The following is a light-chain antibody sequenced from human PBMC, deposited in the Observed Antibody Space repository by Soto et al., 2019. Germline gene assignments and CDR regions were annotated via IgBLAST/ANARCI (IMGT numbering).Light chain of an antibody. J-gene: IGKJ5*01. V-gene: IGKV3-11*01. CDR3: QQRSNWPPIT. CDR2: DAS. CDR1: QSVSSN. Sequence: IVLTQSPATLSVSPGERATLSCRASQSVSSNLAWHQQRPGQAPRLLIYDASHRAAGIPARFSGSGFGTDFTLTISSLEPEDAAVYYCQQRSNWPPITFGQGTRLEI.